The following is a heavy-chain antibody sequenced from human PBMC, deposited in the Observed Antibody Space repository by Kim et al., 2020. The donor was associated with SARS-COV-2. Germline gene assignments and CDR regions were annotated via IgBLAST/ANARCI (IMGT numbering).Heavy chain of an antibody. J-gene: IGHJ5*02. CDR3: ARDKYGGWGFDP. CDR1: GGSISSYY. D-gene: IGHD6-19*01. CDR2: IYYSGST. V-gene: IGHV4-59*01. Sequence: SETLSLTCTVSGGSISSYYWSWIRQPPGKGLEWIGYIYYSGSTNYNPSLKSRVTISVDTSKNQFSLKLSSVTAADTAVYYCARDKYGGWGFDPWGQGTLV.